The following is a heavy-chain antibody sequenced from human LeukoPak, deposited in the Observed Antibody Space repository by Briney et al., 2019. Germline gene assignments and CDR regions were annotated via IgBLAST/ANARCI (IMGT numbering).Heavy chain of an antibody. CDR1: GYIFTSYW. D-gene: IGHD5-18*01. Sequence: GESLQISCKGSGYIFTSYWIGWVRQMPGKGLEWMAIIYPGDSDTRFGPSFQGQVTISADKSISTAYLQWSSLKASDTAMYYCARSPLNIDTGMDPDYYFDYWGQGTLVTVSS. J-gene: IGHJ4*02. V-gene: IGHV5-51*01. CDR2: IYPGDSDT. CDR3: ARSPLNIDTGMDPDYYFDY.